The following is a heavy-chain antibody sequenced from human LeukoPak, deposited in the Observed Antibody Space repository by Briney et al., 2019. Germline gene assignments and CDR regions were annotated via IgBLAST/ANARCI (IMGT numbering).Heavy chain of an antibody. J-gene: IGHJ3*02. CDR1: GFTFSSYG. CDR2: IWYDGSNK. Sequence: PGGSLRLSCAASGFTFSSYGMHWVRQAPGKGLEWVAVIWYDGSNKYYADSVKGRFTISRDNSKNTLYLQMNSLRAEDTAVYYCARDWVVQSYDFWSGHTGGAFDIWGQGTMVTVSS. CDR3: ARDWVVQSYDFWSGHTGGAFDI. V-gene: IGHV3-33*01. D-gene: IGHD3-3*01.